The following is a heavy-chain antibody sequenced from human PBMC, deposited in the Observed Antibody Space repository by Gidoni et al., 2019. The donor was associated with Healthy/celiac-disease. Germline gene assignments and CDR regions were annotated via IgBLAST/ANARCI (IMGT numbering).Heavy chain of an antibody. CDR1: GGTFSSYA. CDR3: AFDTSFDY. J-gene: IGHJ4*02. Sequence: QVQLVQYGAGVKKPGSSVEVSGKASGGTFSSYAISCVRRAPGQGLEWMGGIIPIVGTANYAQKFQGRVTITADESTSTAYMELSSLRSEDTAVYYCAFDTSFDYWGQGTLVTVSS. CDR2: IIPIVGTA. V-gene: IGHV1-69*01. D-gene: IGHD3-22*01.